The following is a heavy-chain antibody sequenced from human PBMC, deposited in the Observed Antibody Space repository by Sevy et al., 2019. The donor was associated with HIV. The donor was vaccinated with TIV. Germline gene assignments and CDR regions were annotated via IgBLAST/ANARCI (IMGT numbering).Heavy chain of an antibody. Sequence: GGSLRLSCAASGFAFSDYYMNWIRQAPGKGLEWVSCISGLTNYINDADSVKGRFTISRDNAKNSVYLQMNSLRAEDTAVYYCASRSSGWDYFDYWGQGTPVTVSS. D-gene: IGHD6-19*01. CDR2: ISGLTNYI. V-gene: IGHV3-11*06. CDR1: GFAFSDYY. CDR3: ASRSSGWDYFDY. J-gene: IGHJ4*02.